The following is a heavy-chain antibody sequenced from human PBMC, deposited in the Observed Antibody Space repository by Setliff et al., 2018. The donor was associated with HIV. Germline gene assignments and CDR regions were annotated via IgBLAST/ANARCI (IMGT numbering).Heavy chain of an antibody. CDR3: ARGTMVRGVIYYYYGMDV. V-gene: IGHV1-2*04. CDR2: INPNSGGT. J-gene: IGHJ6*02. D-gene: IGHD3-10*01. CDR1: GYTFTGHY. Sequence: GASVKVSCKASGYTFTGHYMHWVRQAPGQGLEWMGWINPNSGGTNYAQKFQAWVTMTRDTSISTAYMELSRLISDDTAVYYCARGTMVRGVIYYYYGMDVWGQGTTVTVSS.